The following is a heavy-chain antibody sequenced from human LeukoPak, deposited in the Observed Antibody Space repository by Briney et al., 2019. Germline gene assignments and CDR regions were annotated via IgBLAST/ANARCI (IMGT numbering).Heavy chain of an antibody. V-gene: IGHV1-2*02. CDR3: ARVLEQQLVGGLDY. J-gene: IGHJ4*02. D-gene: IGHD6-6*01. Sequence: GASVKVSCKASGYTFSDYHIHWVRQAPGQGLEWMGRIIPSGGGTTYAQKFQGRVTMTRDTSISTAYMGLSRLRSDDTAVYYCARVLEQQLVGGLDYWGQGTLVTVSS. CDR2: IIPSGGGT. CDR1: GYTFSDYH.